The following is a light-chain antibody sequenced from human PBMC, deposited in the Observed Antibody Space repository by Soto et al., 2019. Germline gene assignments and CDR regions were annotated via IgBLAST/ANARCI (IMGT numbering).Light chain of an antibody. CDR2: DAS. CDR3: QQRIDWPLT. CDR1: QSVSSY. Sequence: GERATLSCRASQSVSSYLAWYQQKPGQAPRLLIYDASNRATGIPARFSGSGSGTDFTLTISSLEPEDFEVYYCQQRIDWPLTFGGGTKVDIK. J-gene: IGKJ4*01. V-gene: IGKV3-11*01.